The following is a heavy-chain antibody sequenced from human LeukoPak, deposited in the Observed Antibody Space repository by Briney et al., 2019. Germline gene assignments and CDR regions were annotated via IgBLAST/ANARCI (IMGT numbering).Heavy chain of an antibody. D-gene: IGHD5-12*01. V-gene: IGHV4-34*01. CDR3: ASLPVATEQLPFDY. CDR1: GGSFSGYY. Sequence: SEILSLTCAVYGGSFSGYYWSWIRQPPGKGLEWIGEINHSGSTNYNPSLKSRVTISVDTSKNQFSLKLSSVTAADTAVYYCASLPVATEQLPFDYWGQGTLVTVSS. CDR2: INHSGST. J-gene: IGHJ4*02.